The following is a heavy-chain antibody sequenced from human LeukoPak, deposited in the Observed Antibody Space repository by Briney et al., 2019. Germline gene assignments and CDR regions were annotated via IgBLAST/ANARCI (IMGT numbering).Heavy chain of an antibody. CDR1: GFTFSSYS. Sequence: GGSLRLSCAASGFTFSSYSMNWVRQAPGKGLEWVSSISSSSSYIYYADSVKGRFTISRDNAKNSLYLQMNSLRAEDTAVYYCARDKLLWFGELLPDYYYYGMDVWGQGTTVTVSS. D-gene: IGHD3-10*01. V-gene: IGHV3-21*01. J-gene: IGHJ6*02. CDR3: ARDKLLWFGELLPDYYYYGMDV. CDR2: ISSSSSYI.